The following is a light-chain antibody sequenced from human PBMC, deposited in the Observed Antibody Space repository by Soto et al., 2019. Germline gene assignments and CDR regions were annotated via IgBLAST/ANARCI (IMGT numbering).Light chain of an antibody. CDR3: SSYTSSTTVV. CDR2: EVT. J-gene: IGLJ2*01. V-gene: IGLV2-18*02. Sequence: QSALTQPPSVSGSPGQSVTISCTGTSGDVGTYNRVSWYQQPPGTAPKLMIYEVTNRPSGVPDRFSGSKAGNRASLTISGLQAEDEAEYYCSSYTSSTTVVFGGGTKLTVL. CDR1: SGDVGTYNR.